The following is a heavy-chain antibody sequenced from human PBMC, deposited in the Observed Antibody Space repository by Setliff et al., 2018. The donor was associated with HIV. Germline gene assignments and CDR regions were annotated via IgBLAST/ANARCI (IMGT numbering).Heavy chain of an antibody. J-gene: IGHJ6*02. CDR2: INAGNGDT. Sequence: DPGQRLEWMGWINAGNGDTKYSQKFQGRVTFTWDTSASTAYMELSSPRSEDTALYYCARDSGDDYSDYYYYGMDVWGQGTTVTVSS. D-gene: IGHD4-4*01. V-gene: IGHV1-3*01. CDR3: ARDSGDDYSDYYYYGMDV.